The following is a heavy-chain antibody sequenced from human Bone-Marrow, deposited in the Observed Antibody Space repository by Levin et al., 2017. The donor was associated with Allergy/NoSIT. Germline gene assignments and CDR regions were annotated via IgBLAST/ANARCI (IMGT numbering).Heavy chain of an antibody. J-gene: IGHJ4*02. CDR2: ISHRGSDT. CDR3: AKGSTGYAPFDY. V-gene: IGHV3-23*01. D-gene: IGHD3-22*01. Sequence: AGGSLRLSCAASGFTFSTYAMNWVRQAPGKGLDWVSAISHRGSDTYYADSVKGRFTISRDNSKNTVYLQMNSLRVEDTAVYYCAKGSTGYAPFDYWGQGTLVTVSS. CDR1: GFTFSTYA.